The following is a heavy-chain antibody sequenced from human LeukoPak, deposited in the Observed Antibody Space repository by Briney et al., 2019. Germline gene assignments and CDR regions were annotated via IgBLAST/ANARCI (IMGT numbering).Heavy chain of an antibody. CDR2: IYSGGST. CDR1: GFTVSSNY. Sequence: GGSLRLSCAASGFTVSSNYMSWVRQAPGKGLESVSVIYSGGSTYYADSVKGRFTISRDNSKNTLYLQMNSLRAEDTAVYYCARDLRRDYYYYYGMDVWGKGTTVTVSS. J-gene: IGHJ6*04. V-gene: IGHV3-53*01. CDR3: ARDLRRDYYYYYGMDV.